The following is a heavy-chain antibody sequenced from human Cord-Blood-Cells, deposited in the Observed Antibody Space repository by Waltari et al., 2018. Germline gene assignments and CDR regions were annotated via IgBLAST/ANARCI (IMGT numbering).Heavy chain of an antibody. D-gene: IGHD5-12*01. CDR2: IIPILGIA. CDR1: GGTFSSYA. CDR3: AREGYSGYDWVGYYFDY. Sequence: QVQLVQSGAAVKKPGSSVKVSCKASGGTFSSYAISWVRQAPGQGLEWMGGIIPILGIANYAQKFQGRVTITADKSTSTAYMELSSLRSEDTAVYYCAREGYSGYDWVGYYFDYWGQGTLVTVSS. J-gene: IGHJ4*02. V-gene: IGHV1-69*10.